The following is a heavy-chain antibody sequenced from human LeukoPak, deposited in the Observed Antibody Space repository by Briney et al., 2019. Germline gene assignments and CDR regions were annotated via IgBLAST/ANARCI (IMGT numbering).Heavy chain of an antibody. V-gene: IGHV4-30-2*01. CDR2: IYHSGST. D-gene: IGHD3-10*01. CDR3: ARMRYYGSGNSDY. Sequence: SETLSLTCTVSGGSISSGGYYWSWIRQPPGKGLEWIGYIYHSGSTYYNPSLKSRVTISVDRSKNQFSPKLSSVTAAGTAVYYCARMRYYGSGNSDYWGQGTLVTVSS. J-gene: IGHJ4*02. CDR1: GGSISSGGYY.